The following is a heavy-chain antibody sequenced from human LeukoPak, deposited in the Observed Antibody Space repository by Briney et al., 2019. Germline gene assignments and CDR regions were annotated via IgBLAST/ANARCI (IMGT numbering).Heavy chain of an antibody. CDR1: GYSFTDYY. CDR2: VNPSGGAT. V-gene: IGHV1-2*02. CDR3: ATYTSAIQYFLY. D-gene: IGHD6-19*01. Sequence: ASVTVSCKASGYSFTDYYIHWVRQAPGQGPEWMGWVNPSGGATKYAQKFQDRVTMTRDTSISTAYLELSELTSDDTAVYYCATYTSAIQYFLYWGLGTLVTVSS. J-gene: IGHJ4*02.